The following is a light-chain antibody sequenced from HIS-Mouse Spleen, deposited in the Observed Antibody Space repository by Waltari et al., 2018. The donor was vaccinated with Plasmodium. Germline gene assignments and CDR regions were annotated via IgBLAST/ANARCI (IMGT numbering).Light chain of an antibody. CDR3: QQYGSSPQIT. CDR2: GAS. Sequence: EIVLTQSPGTLSLSPGERAILSCRASQSVSSSYLAWYQQKPGQAPRLLIYGASSRATGIPDRFSGSGSGTDFTLTISRLEPEDFAVYYCQQYGSSPQITFGGGTKVEIK. V-gene: IGKV3-20*01. J-gene: IGKJ4*01. CDR1: QSVSSSY.